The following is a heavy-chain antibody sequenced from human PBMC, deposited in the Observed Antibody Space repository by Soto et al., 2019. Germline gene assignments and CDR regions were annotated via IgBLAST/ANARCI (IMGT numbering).Heavy chain of an antibody. Sequence: PSETLSLTCTVSGGSISSSSYYWGWIRQPPGKGLEWIGSIYYSGSTYYNPSLKSRVTISVDTSKNQFSLKLSSVTAADTAVYYCATAGYSSSWTYYYYYGMDVWGQGTTVTVSS. CDR1: GGSISSSSYY. CDR2: IYYSGST. CDR3: ATAGYSSSWTYYYYYGMDV. D-gene: IGHD6-13*01. V-gene: IGHV4-39*01. J-gene: IGHJ6*02.